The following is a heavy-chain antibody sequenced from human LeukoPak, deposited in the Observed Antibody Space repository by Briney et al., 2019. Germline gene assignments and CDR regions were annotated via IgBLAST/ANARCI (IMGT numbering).Heavy chain of an antibody. J-gene: IGHJ3*02. CDR3: ARKGGYRPDAFDI. Sequence: ASVKLSCKASGGTFSSYAISWVRQAPGQGLEGMGGIIPIFGTANYAQKFQGRVTITTDESTSTAYMELSSLRSEDTAVYYCARKGGYRPDAFDIWGQGTMVTVSS. CDR2: IIPIFGTA. V-gene: IGHV1-69*05. CDR1: GGTFSSYA. D-gene: IGHD5-12*01.